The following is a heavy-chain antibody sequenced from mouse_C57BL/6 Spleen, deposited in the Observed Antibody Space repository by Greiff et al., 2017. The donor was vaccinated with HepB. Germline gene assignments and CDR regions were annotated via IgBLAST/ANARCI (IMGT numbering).Heavy chain of an antibody. V-gene: IGHV1-19*01. CDR3: ARGGGNSPYAMDY. CDR2: INPYNGGT. J-gene: IGHJ4*01. D-gene: IGHD2-1*01. CDR1: GYTFTDYY. Sequence: EVQLQQSGPVLVKPGASVKMSCKASGYTFTDYYMNWVKQSHGKSLEWIGVINPYNGGTSSKPKFKGKATLTVDKSSSTAYMELNSLTSEDSAVYYCARGGGNSPYAMDYWGQGTSVTVSS.